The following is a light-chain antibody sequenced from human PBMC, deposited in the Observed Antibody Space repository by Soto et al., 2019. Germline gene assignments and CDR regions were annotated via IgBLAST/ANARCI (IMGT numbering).Light chain of an antibody. CDR3: QSYDSRLSGWV. CDR2: GNS. Sequence: QSVLTQPPSVSGAPGQRVTISCTGSSSNIGAGYDVHWYQQLPGTAPKLLIYGNSNRPSGVPDRFFGSKSGTSASLAITGLQAEDEADYYCQSYDSRLSGWVFGGGTKLTVL. V-gene: IGLV1-40*01. J-gene: IGLJ3*02. CDR1: SSNIGAGYD.